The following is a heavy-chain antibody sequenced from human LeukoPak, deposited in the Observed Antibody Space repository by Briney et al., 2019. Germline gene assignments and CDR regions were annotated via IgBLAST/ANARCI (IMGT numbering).Heavy chain of an antibody. CDR1: GFTFSRYA. Sequence: GGSLRLSCAASGFTFSRYAMSWVRQAPGKGLEWVSAISGSGGSTYYADTVKGRFTISRDNSKNTLYLQMNSLRAEDTAVYYCAKAQFEYSSSSSLDYWGQGTLVTVSS. CDR2: ISGSGGST. J-gene: IGHJ4*02. D-gene: IGHD6-6*01. CDR3: AKAQFEYSSSSSLDY. V-gene: IGHV3-23*01.